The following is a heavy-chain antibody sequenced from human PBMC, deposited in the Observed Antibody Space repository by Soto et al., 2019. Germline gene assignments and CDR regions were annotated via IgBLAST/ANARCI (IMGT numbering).Heavy chain of an antibody. Sequence: SETLSLTCAVSGGSISSGGYSWSWIRQPPGKGLEWIGYIYHSGSTYYNPSLKSRVTISVDRSKNQFSLKLSSVTAADTAVYYCARSQLVYDFWSGYYLGNWFDPWGQGTLVTVSS. D-gene: IGHD3-3*01. CDR1: GGSISSGGYS. CDR3: ARSQLVYDFWSGYYLGNWFDP. J-gene: IGHJ5*02. V-gene: IGHV4-30-2*01. CDR2: IYHSGST.